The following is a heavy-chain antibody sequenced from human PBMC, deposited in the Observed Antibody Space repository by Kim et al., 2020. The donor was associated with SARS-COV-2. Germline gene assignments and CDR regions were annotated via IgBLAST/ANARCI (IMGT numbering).Heavy chain of an antibody. CDR2: IYHSGST. D-gene: IGHD3-10*01. CDR3: ARDLPVWFREFPRDAFDI. V-gene: IGHV4-4*02. J-gene: IGHJ3*02. CDR1: GGSISSSNW. Sequence: SETLSLTCAVSGGSISSSNWWSWVRQPPGKGLEWIGEIYHSGSTNYNPSLKSRVTISVDKSKNQFSLKLSSVTAADTAVYYCARDLPVWFREFPRDAFDIWGQGTMVTVSS.